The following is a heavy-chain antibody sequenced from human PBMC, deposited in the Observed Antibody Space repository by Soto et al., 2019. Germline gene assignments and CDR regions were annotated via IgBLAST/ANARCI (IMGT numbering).Heavy chain of an antibody. V-gene: IGHV3-30-3*01. CDR1: RFTFSSYS. J-gene: IGHJ5*02. Sequence: QVQLVESGGGMVQPGRSLRLSCAASRFTFSSYSMHWVRQAPGKGLEWVAVISYNGTDKFYADSVNGRFTISRDNSDNMRYLQMNSLRAEDTAVYYCARTAIRRPIAASGDFEPRGQGTLVTVSS. CDR2: ISYNGTDK. D-gene: IGHD6-13*01. CDR3: ARTAIRRPIAASGDFEP.